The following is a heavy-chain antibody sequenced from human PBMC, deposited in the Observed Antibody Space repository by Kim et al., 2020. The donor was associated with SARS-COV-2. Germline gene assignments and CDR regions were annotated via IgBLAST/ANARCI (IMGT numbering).Heavy chain of an antibody. D-gene: IGHD2-2*01. CDR3: ARGPLVGPT. V-gene: IGHV3-7*01. J-gene: IGHJ1*01. Sequence: GSDKYYVDSVKGRFTISRDNAKNSLYLQMNSLRVEDTAVYYCARGPLVGPTWGQGTLVTVSS. CDR2: GSDK.